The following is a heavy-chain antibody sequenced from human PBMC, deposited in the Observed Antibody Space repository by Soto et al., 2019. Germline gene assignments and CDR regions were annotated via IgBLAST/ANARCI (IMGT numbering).Heavy chain of an antibody. V-gene: IGHV3-11*01. CDR3: PRQGTTLRVGLDWYVDH. CDR1: GFTFSDYY. CDR2: ISSSGSII. J-gene: IGHJ2*01. Sequence: QVQLVEAGGGLVEPGGSLRLSCVASGFTFSDYYMSWIRQTPGKGVEWLAYISSSGSIIKFADSLKGRFTISRNNSKRSVLLQMDSLRAKDTAVYYCPRQGTTLRVGLDWYVDHWGRGTLVTVSS. D-gene: IGHD3-3*01.